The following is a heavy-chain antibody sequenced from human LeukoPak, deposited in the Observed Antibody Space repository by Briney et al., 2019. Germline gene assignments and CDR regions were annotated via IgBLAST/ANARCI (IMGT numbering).Heavy chain of an antibody. CDR2: ISYDGSNK. CDR3: AKASSGYYYYFDY. D-gene: IGHD3-22*01. V-gene: IGHV3-30*18. Sequence: GRSLRLSCAASGFTFSSYGMHWVRQAPGKGLEWVAVISYDGSNKYYADSVKGRFTISRDNSKNTLYLQMNSLRAEDTAVYYCAKASSGYYYYFDYWGQGTLVTVSS. J-gene: IGHJ4*02. CDR1: GFTFSSYG.